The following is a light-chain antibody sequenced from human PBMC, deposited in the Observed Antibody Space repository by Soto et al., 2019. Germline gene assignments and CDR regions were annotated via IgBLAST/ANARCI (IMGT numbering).Light chain of an antibody. CDR2: AAS. V-gene: IGKV1D-12*01. CDR3: QQSYTFPAT. J-gene: IGKJ4*01. Sequence: DIQMTQSPSSVSASVGDRVTITCRASQGIRSWLAWYQQRPGKAPKLLISAASSLQSAVPSRFGGSGSATDFTLTISSLQPDELATYYCQQSYTFPATFGGGTKVEVK. CDR1: QGIRSW.